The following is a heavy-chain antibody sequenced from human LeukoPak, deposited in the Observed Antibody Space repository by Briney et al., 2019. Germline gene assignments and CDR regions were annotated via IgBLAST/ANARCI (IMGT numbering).Heavy chain of an antibody. V-gene: IGHV3-9*01. D-gene: IGHD6-13*01. Sequence: GVSLRLSCAASGFTFDDYAMHWVRQAPGKGLEWVSGISWNSGSIGYADSVKGRFTISRDNAKNSLYLQMNSLRAEDTALYYCAKAAAAHGGYFDYWGQGTLVTVSS. CDR3: AKAAAAHGGYFDY. CDR1: GFTFDDYA. J-gene: IGHJ4*02. CDR2: ISWNSGSI.